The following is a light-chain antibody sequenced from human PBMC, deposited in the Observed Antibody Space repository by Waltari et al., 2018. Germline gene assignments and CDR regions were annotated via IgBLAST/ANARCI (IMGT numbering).Light chain of an antibody. CDR1: QGISRH. Sequence: DFQLTQSPSFLSASVGDRVTITCRASQGISRHLAWYQQKPGEDPKLLIYDVSTLQSGVPSRFSGSGFGTEFTLTISSLQPEDSATYYCQKLDNYPPPTFGQGTRLEI. CDR3: QKLDNYPPPT. V-gene: IGKV1-9*01. CDR2: DVS. J-gene: IGKJ5*01.